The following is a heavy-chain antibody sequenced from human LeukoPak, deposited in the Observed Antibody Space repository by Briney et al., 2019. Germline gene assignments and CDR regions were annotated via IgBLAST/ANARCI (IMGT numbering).Heavy chain of an antibody. D-gene: IGHD3-10*01. CDR2: IWYDGSER. CDR1: GFTFSTYG. V-gene: IGHV3-33*01. CDR3: AREPLTWFGEFYDAFDI. J-gene: IGHJ3*02. Sequence: HPGGSLRLSCAASGFTFSTYGMHWVRQAPGKGLEWVAVIWYDGSERYHADSVKGRFTISRDNSNNTLFLQMNSLRAEDTAVYYCAREPLTWFGEFYDAFDIWGQGTMVTVSS.